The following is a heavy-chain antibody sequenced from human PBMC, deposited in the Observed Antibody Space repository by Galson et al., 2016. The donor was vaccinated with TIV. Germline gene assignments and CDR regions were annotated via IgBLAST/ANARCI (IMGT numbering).Heavy chain of an antibody. CDR1: GFTFSDYY. J-gene: IGHJ6*03. D-gene: IGHD1-26*01. CDR2: IGSSGTNI. V-gene: IGHV3-11*01. Sequence: SLRLSCAASGFTFSDYYMSWIRQAPGKGLEWVSYIGSSGTNIYYADSVKGRFTISRDNAKNSLYLQMNSLRSEDTAVYYCARACGSYSCYLDVWGKGTTVTVSS. CDR3: ARACGSYSCYLDV.